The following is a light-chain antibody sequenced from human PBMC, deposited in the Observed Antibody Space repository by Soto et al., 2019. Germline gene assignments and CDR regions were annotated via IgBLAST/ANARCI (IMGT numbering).Light chain of an antibody. J-gene: IGKJ1*01. CDR2: AAS. V-gene: IGKV1-39*01. CDR3: QQSYSTLTWT. CDR1: QSISSY. Sequence: IEMTQSPSSLSASVGDRVTITCRASQSISSYLNWYQQKPGKAPKLLIYAASSLQSGVPSRFSGSGSGTDFTLTISSLQPEDFATYYCQQSYSTLTWTCGQGTRWIS.